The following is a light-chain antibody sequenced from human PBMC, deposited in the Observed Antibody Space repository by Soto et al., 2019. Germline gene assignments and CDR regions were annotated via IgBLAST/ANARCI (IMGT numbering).Light chain of an antibody. CDR2: KIS. CDR3: LQATHFPWT. J-gene: IGKJ1*01. Sequence: VMTQTPLPSPVLVANTAPISCRSGPSLVHDNGDTYLSWLHQRPGQPPRLLIHKISNRFSGVPDRFSGSGGGTEFTLKISRVEAEDVGVYYCLQATHFPWTFGKWTKVDIK. CDR1: PSLVHDNGDTY. V-gene: IGKV2-24*01.